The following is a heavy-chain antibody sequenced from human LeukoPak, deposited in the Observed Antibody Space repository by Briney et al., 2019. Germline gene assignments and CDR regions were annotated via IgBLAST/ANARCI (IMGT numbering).Heavy chain of an antibody. V-gene: IGHV1-2*02. J-gene: IGHJ4*02. D-gene: IGHD6-13*01. CDR3: ARIAAAGRDYFDY. CDR1: GYTFTGYY. CDR2: INPNSGGT. Sequence: GASVKVSCKASGYTFTGYYMHWVRQAPGQGLEWMGWINPNSGGTNYAQKLQGRVTMTTDTSTSTAYMELRSLRSDDTAVYYCARIAAAGRDYFDYWGQGTLVTVSS.